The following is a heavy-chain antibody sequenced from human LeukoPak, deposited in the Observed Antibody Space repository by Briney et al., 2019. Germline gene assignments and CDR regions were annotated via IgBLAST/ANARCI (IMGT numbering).Heavy chain of an antibody. CDR3: AKDSGRENYYYMDV. V-gene: IGHV3-23*01. J-gene: IGHJ6*03. Sequence: PGGSLRLSCAASGFTFSSYAMSWVRQAPGKGLEWVSTFSGSGGNTYYADSVKGRFTISRDNSKNTLYLQMNSLRAEDTAVYYCAKDSGRENYYYMDVWGKGTTVTVSS. CDR2: FSGSGGNT. CDR1: GFTFSSYA.